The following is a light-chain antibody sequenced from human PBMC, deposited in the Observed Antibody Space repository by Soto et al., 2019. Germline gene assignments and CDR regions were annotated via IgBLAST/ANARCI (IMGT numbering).Light chain of an antibody. J-gene: IGKJ5*01. CDR1: QSVSGSY. V-gene: IGKV3-20*01. CDR3: QQYGSSPT. CDR2: GAS. Sequence: EIVLTQSPGTLSLSPGERATLSCRASQSVSGSYLAWYQQKLGQAPRLLMYGASSRATGIPDRLSGSGSGTGFTLTISRLEPEDFAVYYCQQYGSSPTFGQGTRLEI.